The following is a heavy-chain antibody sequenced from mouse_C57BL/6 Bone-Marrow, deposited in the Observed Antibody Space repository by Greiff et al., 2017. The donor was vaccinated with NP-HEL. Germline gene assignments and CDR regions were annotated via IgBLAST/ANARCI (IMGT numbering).Heavy chain of an antibody. J-gene: IGHJ4*01. V-gene: IGHV8-12*01. D-gene: IGHD1-1*01. CDR3: ARSWSYYYGSSYYAMDY. CDR1: GFSLSTSGMG. Sequence: QVTLKESGPGILQSSQTLSLTCSFSGFSLSTSGMGVSWIRQPSGKGLEWLAHIYWDDDKRYNPSLKSRPTISKDTSRNQVFLKITSVDTADTATYYCARSWSYYYGSSYYAMDYWGQGTSVTVSS. CDR2: IYWDDDK.